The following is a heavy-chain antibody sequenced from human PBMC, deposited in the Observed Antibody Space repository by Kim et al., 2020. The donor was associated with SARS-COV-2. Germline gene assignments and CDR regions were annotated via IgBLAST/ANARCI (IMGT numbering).Heavy chain of an antibody. V-gene: IGHV5-10-1*01. J-gene: IGHJ6*02. CDR3: ARLQEPKTGVQDFWYYYYGMDV. D-gene: IGHD3-3*01. CDR1: GYSFTSYW. Sequence: GESLQISCQGSGYSFTSYWISWVRQMPGKGLEWMGRIDPSDSYTNYSPSFQGHVTISADKSISTAYLQWSSLKASDTAMYYCARLQEPKTGVQDFWYYYYGMDVWGQGTTVTVSS. CDR2: IDPSDSYT.